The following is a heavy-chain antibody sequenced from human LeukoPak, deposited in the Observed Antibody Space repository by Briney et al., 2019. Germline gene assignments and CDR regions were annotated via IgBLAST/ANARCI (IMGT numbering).Heavy chain of an antibody. V-gene: IGHV3-48*04. J-gene: IGHJ4*02. Sequence: QTGGSLRLSCAASGFTFSIYSMNWVRQAPGKGLEWVSYISSSNIIYYADSVKGRFTISRDNAKNSLYLQMNSLRAEDTAVYYCARGPMTLDPALDYWGQGTLVTVSS. D-gene: IGHD3-22*01. CDR3: ARGPMTLDPALDY. CDR1: GFTFSIYS. CDR2: ISSSNII.